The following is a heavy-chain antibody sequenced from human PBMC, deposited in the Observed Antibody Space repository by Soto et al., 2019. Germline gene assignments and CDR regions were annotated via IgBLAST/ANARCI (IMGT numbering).Heavy chain of an antibody. V-gene: IGHV3-23*01. CDR3: TSDCRCNQRCYHNGMYG. CDR1: GFTFSSYA. J-gene: IGHJ6*02. D-gene: IGHD2-2*01. Sequence: PGGSLRLSCAASGFTFSSYAMSWVRQAPGKGLEWVSAISGSGGSTYYADSVKDRFTISRDDSKDTVYLQMNSLQTEDSAVYYCTSDCRCNQRCYHNGMYGWGPGTTVPVSS. CDR2: ISGSGGST.